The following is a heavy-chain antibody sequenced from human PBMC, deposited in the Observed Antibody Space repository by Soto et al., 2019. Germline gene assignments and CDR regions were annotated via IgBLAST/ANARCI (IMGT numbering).Heavy chain of an antibody. J-gene: IGHJ6*02. D-gene: IGHD3-22*01. CDR2: ISSSSSTI. V-gene: IGHV3-48*02. CDR3: ARVTMIVVVITIYYYYGMDV. Sequence: GGSLRLSCAASGFTFSSYSMNWVRQAPGKGLEWVSYISSSSSTIYYADSVKGRFTISRDNAKNSLYLQMNSLRDEDTAVYYCARVTMIVVVITIYYYYGMDVWGQGTTVTVSS. CDR1: GFTFSSYS.